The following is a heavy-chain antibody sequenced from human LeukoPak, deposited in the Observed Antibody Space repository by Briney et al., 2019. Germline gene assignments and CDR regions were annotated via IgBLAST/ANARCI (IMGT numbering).Heavy chain of an antibody. CDR2: IYYSGST. Sequence: SETLSLTCTVSGGSISSGDYYWSWIRQPPGKGLEWIGYIYYSGSTYYNPSLKSRVTISVDTSKNQFSLKLSSVTAADTAVYYCASQIAAAFKGWFDPWGQGTLVTVSS. J-gene: IGHJ5*02. CDR1: GGSISSGDYY. V-gene: IGHV4-30-4*01. CDR3: ASQIAAAFKGWFDP. D-gene: IGHD6-13*01.